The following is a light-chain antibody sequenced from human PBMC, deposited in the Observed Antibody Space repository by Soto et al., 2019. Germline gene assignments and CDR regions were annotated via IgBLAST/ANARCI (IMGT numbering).Light chain of an antibody. CDR3: QQYFSPPLT. Sequence: DSVMTQSPDSLAVSLGERATINCKSSQSVLYSSNNRNYLAWYQQKPGQPPKLLIYWTSTRESGVPDRFSGSGSGTDFSLTISSLQAEDVAVYYCQQYFSPPLTFCPGTKVDIK. CDR1: QSVLYSSNNRNY. J-gene: IGKJ1*01. V-gene: IGKV4-1*01. CDR2: WTS.